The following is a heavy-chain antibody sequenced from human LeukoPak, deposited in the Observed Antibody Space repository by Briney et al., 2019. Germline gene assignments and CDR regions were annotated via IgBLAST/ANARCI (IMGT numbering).Heavy chain of an antibody. D-gene: IGHD2-2*01. CDR1: GFTFRTYS. Sequence: PGGSLRLSCAGSGFTFRTYSMNWVRQAPGKGLEWVSSISSSSSYIYYADSVKGRFTISRDNAKNSLYLQMNSLRAEDTAVYYCARDLCSSTSCRTDYGMDVWGQGTTVTVSS. CDR2: ISSSSSYI. CDR3: ARDLCSSTSCRTDYGMDV. V-gene: IGHV3-21*01. J-gene: IGHJ6*02.